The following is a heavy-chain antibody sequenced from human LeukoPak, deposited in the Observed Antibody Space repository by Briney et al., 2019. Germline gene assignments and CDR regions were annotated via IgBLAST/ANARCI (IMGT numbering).Heavy chain of an antibody. Sequence: PGGSLRLSCAASGFTFSSYGMHWVRQAPGKGLEWVAFIRYDGSNKYYADSVKGRFTISRDNSKNTLYLQMNSLRAEDTAVYYCAKDVTYYYDSSGYFFPYNSYFDYWGQGTLVTVSS. CDR1: GFTFSSYG. J-gene: IGHJ4*02. D-gene: IGHD3-22*01. V-gene: IGHV3-30*02. CDR2: IRYDGSNK. CDR3: AKDVTYYYDSSGYFFPYNSYFDY.